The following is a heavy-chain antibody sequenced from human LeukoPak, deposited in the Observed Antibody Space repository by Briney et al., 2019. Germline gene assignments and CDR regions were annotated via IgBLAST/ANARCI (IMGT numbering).Heavy chain of an antibody. CDR3: ASLTTAEAFDI. J-gene: IGHJ3*02. V-gene: IGHV4-61*05. CDR1: HGSISDNSYY. Sequence: SETLSLTCTVSHGSISDNSYYWGWIRQPPGKGLEWIGYIYDSGSTNYNPSLKSRVTISVDTSKNQFSLKLSSVTAADTAVYYCASLTTAEAFDIWGQGTMVTVSS. D-gene: IGHD3-22*01. CDR2: IYDSGST.